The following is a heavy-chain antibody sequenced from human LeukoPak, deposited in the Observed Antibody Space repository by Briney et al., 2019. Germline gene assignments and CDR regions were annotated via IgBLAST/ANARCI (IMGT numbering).Heavy chain of an antibody. V-gene: IGHV3-74*01. D-gene: IGHD3-22*01. Sequence: PGGSLRLSCAASGFTFSSYWMHWVRQAPGKGLVWVSLIHTDGSSTSYADSVQGRFTISRDNAKNTLYLQMNSLRAEDTAVYYCARDLSSGPSTDYWSQGTLVTVSS. CDR1: GFTFSSYW. CDR3: ARDLSSGPSTDY. CDR2: IHTDGSST. J-gene: IGHJ4*02.